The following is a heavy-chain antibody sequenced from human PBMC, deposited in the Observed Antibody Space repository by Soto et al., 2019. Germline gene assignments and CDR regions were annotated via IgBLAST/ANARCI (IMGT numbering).Heavy chain of an antibody. Sequence: QVQLQQSGPGLVKASETLSLTCTVSGGSITNYYWSWIRQPAGKGLAWIGSMYTKERTNYNLSFKSRVTMSVDTSKNQFSLKLNAVTAADTAVYYCARDDYKDGGNNWFDPWGQGTLVTVSS. CDR3: ARDDYKDGGNNWFDP. CDR2: MYTKERT. CDR1: GGSITNYY. J-gene: IGHJ5*02. V-gene: IGHV4-4*07. D-gene: IGHD3-16*01.